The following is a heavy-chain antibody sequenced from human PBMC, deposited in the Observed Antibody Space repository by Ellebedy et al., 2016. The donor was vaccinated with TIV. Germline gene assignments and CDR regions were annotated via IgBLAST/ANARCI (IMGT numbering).Heavy chain of an antibody. V-gene: IGHV3-21*01. D-gene: IGHD5-12*01. Sequence: GGSLRLSXAASGFTFSTHNLNWIRQAPGKGLEWVSSFSSGGLYIYYADSVKGRFTVSKDSARNSLFLQMNSLRAEDTAVYYCATDGGGRMSGFFFFDHWGQGTLVTVSA. CDR1: GFTFSTHN. CDR3: ATDGGGRMSGFFFFDH. J-gene: IGHJ4*02. CDR2: FSSGGLYI.